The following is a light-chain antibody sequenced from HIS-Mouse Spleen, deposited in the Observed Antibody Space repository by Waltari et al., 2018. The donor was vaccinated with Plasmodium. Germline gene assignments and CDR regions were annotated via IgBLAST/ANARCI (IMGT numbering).Light chain of an antibody. CDR3: QQSYSTWT. CDR2: AAS. J-gene: IGKJ1*01. Sequence: DIQMTQSPHSLSASVGNRVTITCRASQSISSYLNWYQQKPGKAPKLLIYAASSLQSGVPSRFSGSGSGTDFTLTISSLQPEYFATYYCQQSYSTWTFGQGTKVEIK. CDR1: QSISSY. V-gene: IGKV1-39*01.